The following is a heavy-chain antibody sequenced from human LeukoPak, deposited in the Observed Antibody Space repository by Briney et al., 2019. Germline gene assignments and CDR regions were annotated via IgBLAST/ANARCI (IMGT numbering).Heavy chain of an antibody. Sequence: GASVKVSCKTSGYTFTHYDITWVRQATGQGPEWIGWLNPNTGKSGFAQKLSGRVTLSRNASISTAYMELSSLRSEDTAVYYCARTSDYPQLAYWGQGTLVTVSS. CDR3: ARTSDYPQLAY. CDR1: GYTFTHYD. D-gene: IGHD3-16*01. J-gene: IGHJ4*02. V-gene: IGHV1-8*03. CDR2: LNPNTGKS.